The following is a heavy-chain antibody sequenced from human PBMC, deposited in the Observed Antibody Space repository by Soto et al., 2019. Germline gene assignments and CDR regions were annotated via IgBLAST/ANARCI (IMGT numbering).Heavy chain of an antibody. V-gene: IGHV4-34*01. CDR3: ARGRYDFWSDKNWFDP. CDR1: GGSFSGYY. J-gene: IGHJ5*02. Sequence: SETLSLTCAVYGGSFSGYYWSWIRQPPGKGLEWIGEINHRGSTNYNPSLKSRVTISADTSKNQFSLKLSSVTAADTAVYYCARGRYDFWSDKNWFDPWGQGTLVTVSS. CDR2: INHRGST. D-gene: IGHD3-3*01.